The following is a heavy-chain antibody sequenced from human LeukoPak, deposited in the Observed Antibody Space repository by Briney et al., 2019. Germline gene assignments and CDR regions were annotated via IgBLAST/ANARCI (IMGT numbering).Heavy chain of an antibody. D-gene: IGHD3-3*01. CDR2: IKQDASQE. CDR1: GFTFSSYA. CDR3: ARGVVYPAWSGPHWSDY. V-gene: IGHV3-7*01. J-gene: IGHJ4*02. Sequence: GGSLRLSCAASGFTFSSYAMSWVRQAPGKGPEWVAHIKQDASQEYHVDSVKGRFTISRDNAKNSLYLQMNSLRAEDTAVYYCARGVVYPAWSGPHWSDYWGQGALVTVSS.